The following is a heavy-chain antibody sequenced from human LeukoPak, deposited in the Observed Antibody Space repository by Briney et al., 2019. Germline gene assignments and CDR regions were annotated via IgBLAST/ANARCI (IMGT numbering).Heavy chain of an antibody. V-gene: IGHV4-59*12. J-gene: IGHJ3*02. CDR2: IYYSGST. Sequence: EPSETLSPTCTVSGGSISSYYWSWIRQPPGKGLEWIGYIYYSGSTNYNPSLKSRVTISVDTSKNQFSLKLSSVTAADTAVYYCAREVGVDYEHFVVRPFDIWGQGTVVTVSS. CDR1: GGSISSYY. CDR3: AREVGVDYEHFVVRPFDI. D-gene: IGHD2-21*01.